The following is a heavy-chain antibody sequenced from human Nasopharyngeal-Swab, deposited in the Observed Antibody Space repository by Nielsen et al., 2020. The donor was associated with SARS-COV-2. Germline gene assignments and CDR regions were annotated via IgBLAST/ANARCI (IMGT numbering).Heavy chain of an antibody. CDR2: IWYDGSNK. D-gene: IGHD6-6*01. Sequence: SCAASGFTFSSYGMHWVRQAPGKGLEWVAVIWYDGSNKYYADSVKGRFTISRDNSKNTLYLQMHSLRAEDTAVYYCARVSIAAPTYYYYGMDVWGQGTTVTVSS. J-gene: IGHJ6*02. CDR3: ARVSIAAPTYYYYGMDV. V-gene: IGHV3-33*01. CDR1: GFTFSSYG.